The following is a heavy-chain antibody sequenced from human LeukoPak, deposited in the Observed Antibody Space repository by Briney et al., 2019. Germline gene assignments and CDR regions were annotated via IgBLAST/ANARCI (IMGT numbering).Heavy chain of an antibody. CDR1: GFTFSSYA. V-gene: IGHV3-7*01. D-gene: IGHD2-2*01. Sequence: PGRSLRLSCAASGFTFSSYAMHWVRQAPGKGLEWVTNIKQDGSEKYYVDSVKGRFTISRDNAKNSLYLQMNSLRAEDTAVYYCARLAVSQYCSSTSCYGAEYFQHWGQGTLVTVSS. CDR3: ARLAVSQYCSSTSCYGAEYFQH. CDR2: IKQDGSEK. J-gene: IGHJ1*01.